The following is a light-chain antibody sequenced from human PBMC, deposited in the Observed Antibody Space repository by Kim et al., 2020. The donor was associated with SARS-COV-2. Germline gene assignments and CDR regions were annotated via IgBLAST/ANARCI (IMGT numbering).Light chain of an antibody. CDR3: QQSYSTPYT. V-gene: IGKV1-39*01. CDR2: AAS. CDR1: QSISSY. Sequence: SESVGDRVTITCRASQSISSYLNLYQQKPGKAPKLLIYAASSLQSGVPSRFSGSGSGTDFTLTISSLQPEDFATYYCQQSYSTPYTFGQGTKLEI. J-gene: IGKJ2*01.